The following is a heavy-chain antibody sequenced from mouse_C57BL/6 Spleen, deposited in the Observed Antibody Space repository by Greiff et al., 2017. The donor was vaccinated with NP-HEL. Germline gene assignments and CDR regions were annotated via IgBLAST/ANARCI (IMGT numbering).Heavy chain of an antibody. CDR1: GYTFTSYW. V-gene: IGHV1-59*01. CDR3: ARGELVMDY. CDR2: IDPSDSYT. Sequence: QVQLQQPGAELVRPGTSVKLSCKASGYTFTSYWMHWVKQRPGQGLEWIGVIDPSDSYTNYNQKFKGKATLTVDTSSSTAYMQLSSLTSEDSAVYYCARGELVMDYWGQGTSVTVSS. J-gene: IGHJ4*01.